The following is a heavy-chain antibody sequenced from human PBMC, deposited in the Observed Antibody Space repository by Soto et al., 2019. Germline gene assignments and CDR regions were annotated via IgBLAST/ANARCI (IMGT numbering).Heavy chain of an antibody. V-gene: IGHV3-23*01. CDR1: GFIFNNYA. J-gene: IGHJ4*02. Sequence: EVQLLESGGGLVQPGGSLRLSCAGSGFIFNNYALNWVRQAPGKGLEWVSGLSNSGGSTYYADSVKGRFTISRDNSKNTVFLQMNSLRAEDTAVYYCAKDLSLSGLCFDYWGQGTLVTVSS. D-gene: IGHD3-3*01. CDR3: AKDLSLSGLCFDY. CDR2: LSNSGGST.